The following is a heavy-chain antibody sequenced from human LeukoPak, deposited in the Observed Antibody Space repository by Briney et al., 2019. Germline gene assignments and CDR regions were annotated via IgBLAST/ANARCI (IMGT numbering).Heavy chain of an antibody. CDR1: GYNFTSYY. V-gene: IGHV1-46*01. CDR2: INPSAGTT. J-gene: IGHJ5*02. Sequence: VASVKVSFKASGYNFTSYYVHWVRQAPGQGLEWMGIINPSAGTTSYAQKFQGRVTMTRDTSTSTVYMELSSLRSEDTAMYYCARGGECSLWGRWFDLWGRGTLVTVSS. CDR3: ARGGECSLWGRWFDL. D-gene: IGHD3-16*01.